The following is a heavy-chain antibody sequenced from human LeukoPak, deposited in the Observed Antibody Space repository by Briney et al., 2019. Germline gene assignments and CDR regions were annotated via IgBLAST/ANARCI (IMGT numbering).Heavy chain of an antibody. CDR3: ARARYCSGGSCPDLGY. D-gene: IGHD2-15*01. Sequence: GASVKVSCKASGYTFTSYGISWVRQAPGQGLEWMGWISAYNGNTNYAQKLQGRVTMTTDTSTSTACMELRSLRSDDTAVYYCARARYCSGGSCPDLGYWGQGTLVTVSS. V-gene: IGHV1-18*01. CDR1: GYTFTSYG. CDR2: ISAYNGNT. J-gene: IGHJ4*02.